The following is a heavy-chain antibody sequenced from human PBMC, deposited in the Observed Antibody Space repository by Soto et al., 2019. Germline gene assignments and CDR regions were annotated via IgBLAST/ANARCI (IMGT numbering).Heavy chain of an antibody. D-gene: IGHD5-18*01. CDR3: ARNERGYSYGSLDY. Sequence: QVQLVESGGGVVQPGRSLRLSCAASGFTFSKYNFHWVRQAPGKGLEWVAVTSYDGSDKYYADSVKGRFTISRDNSKNTLDLQMNSLRAEDTAVYYCARNERGYSYGSLDYWGQGALVTVSS. J-gene: IGHJ4*02. V-gene: IGHV3-30*04. CDR2: TSYDGSDK. CDR1: GFTFSKYN.